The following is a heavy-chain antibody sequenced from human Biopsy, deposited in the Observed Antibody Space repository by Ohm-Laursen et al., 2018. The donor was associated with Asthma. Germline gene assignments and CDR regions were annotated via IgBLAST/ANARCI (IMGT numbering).Heavy chain of an antibody. V-gene: IGHV4-61*01. J-gene: IGHJ6*02. CDR1: GGSVSTGSYY. D-gene: IGHD3-10*01. CDR3: ARGPNYHGSGRAPIGMDV. CDR2: IYYTGSD. Sequence: SETLSLTCPVSGGSVSTGSYYWSWIRQPPGKGLEWLGYIYYTGSDNYNPSLKSRVTISVDTSKNQFSLRLNSVTAADTAVYYCARGPNYHGSGRAPIGMDVWGQGTTVTASS.